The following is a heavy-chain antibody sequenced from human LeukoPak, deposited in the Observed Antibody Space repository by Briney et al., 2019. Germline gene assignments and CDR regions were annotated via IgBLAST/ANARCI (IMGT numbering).Heavy chain of an antibody. CDR2: ISYDGSNK. V-gene: IGHV3-30*04. CDR1: GFTFSSYA. D-gene: IGHD1-26*01. CDR3: ARDMGLGGVAVTYYYYYGMDV. Sequence: GGSLRLSCAASGFTFSSYAMHWVRQAPGKGLEWVAVISYDGSNKYYADSVKGRFTISRDNSKNTLYLQMNSLRAEDTAVYYCARDMGLGGVAVTYYYYYGMDVWGQGTTVTVSS. J-gene: IGHJ6*02.